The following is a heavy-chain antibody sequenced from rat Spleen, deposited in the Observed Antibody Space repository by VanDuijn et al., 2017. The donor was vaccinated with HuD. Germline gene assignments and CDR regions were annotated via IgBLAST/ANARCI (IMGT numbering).Heavy chain of an antibody. CDR1: GFTFNNYW. CDR3: ARAGYYSAYRDDWFAY. CDR2: ITNTGGSI. J-gene: IGHJ3*01. D-gene: IGHD1-2*01. V-gene: IGHV5-31*01. Sequence: EVQLVESGGGLVQPGRSLKLSCVASGFTFNNYWMSWIRQAPGKGLEWVASITNTGGSIYYPDSVKGRFTISRDNAQNTLYLQMNSLRSEDTATYYCARAGYYSAYRDDWFAYWGQGTLVTVSS.